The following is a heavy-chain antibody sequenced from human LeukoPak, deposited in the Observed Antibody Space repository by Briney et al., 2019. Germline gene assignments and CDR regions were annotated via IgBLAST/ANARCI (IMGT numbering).Heavy chain of an antibody. Sequence: ASVKVSCKASGYTFTGYYMHWVRQAPGQGLEWMGMIYPRDGSTSYAQKFQGRVTVTRDTSTSTVHMELSGLRSEDTAVYYCARDQEGFDYWGQGTLVTVSS. CDR1: GYTFTGYY. CDR3: ARDQEGFDY. V-gene: IGHV1-46*01. CDR2: IYPRDGST. J-gene: IGHJ4*02.